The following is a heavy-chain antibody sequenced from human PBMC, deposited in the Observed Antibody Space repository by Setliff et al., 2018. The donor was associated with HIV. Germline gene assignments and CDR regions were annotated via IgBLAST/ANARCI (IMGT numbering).Heavy chain of an antibody. D-gene: IGHD4-4*01. CDR1: GYTFTAYY. Sequence: GAAVKVSCKSFGYTFTAYYLHWVRQAPGQGLEWVGWINPNSGDTAYAQKFQGRVTMTRVTSISTAYMELTRLTSDDTAVYYCARVTVSGRGLHFWGQGTLVTVSS. J-gene: IGHJ4*02. V-gene: IGHV1-2*02. CDR3: ARVTVSGRGLHF. CDR2: INPNSGDT.